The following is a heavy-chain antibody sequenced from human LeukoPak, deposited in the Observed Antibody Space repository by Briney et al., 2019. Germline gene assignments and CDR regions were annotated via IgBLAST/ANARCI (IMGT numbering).Heavy chain of an antibody. CDR3: ARDLGIVYYYGMDV. J-gene: IGHJ6*02. CDR1: EFTFNNYT. D-gene: IGHD7-27*01. CDR2: INNSSRYI. Sequence: GGSLRLSCAPSEFTFNNYTLNWVRQVPGKGLEWVSSINNSSRYISYADSVNGRFTISRDNAKNSPYLQMNSLRAEDTAVYYCARDLGIVYYYGMDVWGQGTTVIVSS. V-gene: IGHV3-21*01.